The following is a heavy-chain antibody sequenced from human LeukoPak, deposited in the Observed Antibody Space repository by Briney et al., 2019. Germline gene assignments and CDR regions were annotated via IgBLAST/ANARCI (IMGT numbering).Heavy chain of an antibody. D-gene: IGHD6-19*01. CDR3: ARDFSPYTNGWYAGY. J-gene: IGHJ4*02. V-gene: IGHV3-30-3*01. CDR2: ISYDGNNK. Sequence: GGSLRLSCTVSGFTFSSYAIHWVRQAPGKGLEWVAVISYDGNNKYYADSVRGRFTISRDNSKDTLCLQMNSLRAEDTAVYYCARDFSPYTNGWYAGYWGQGTLVTVSS. CDR1: GFTFSSYA.